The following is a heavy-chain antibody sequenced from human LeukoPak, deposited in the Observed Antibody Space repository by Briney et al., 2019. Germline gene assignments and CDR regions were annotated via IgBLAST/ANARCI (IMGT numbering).Heavy chain of an antibody. CDR3: AARIAVAGTISFDY. J-gene: IGHJ4*02. Sequence: PGGSLRLSCAASGFTVSSNYMSWVRQAPGKGLEWISVIYSGGNTYYADSVKGRFTISRDNSKNTLFLQMNSLRAEDTAVYYCAARIAVAGTISFDYWSQGTLVTVSS. CDR2: IYSGGNT. D-gene: IGHD6-19*01. V-gene: IGHV3-66*01. CDR1: GFTVSSNY.